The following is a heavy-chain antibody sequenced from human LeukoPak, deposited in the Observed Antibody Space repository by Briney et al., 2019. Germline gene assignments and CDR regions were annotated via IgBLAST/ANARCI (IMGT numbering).Heavy chain of an antibody. CDR3: ARRAGAFDI. V-gene: IGHV3-9*03. D-gene: IGHD6-19*01. CDR2: ISWNSGGI. J-gene: IGHJ3*02. CDR1: GFTFDDYA. Sequence: PGRSLRLSCAASGFTFDDYAMHWVRQAPGKGLEWVSGISWNSGGIGYADSVKGRFTISRDNAKNSLYLQMNSLRVEDMALYYCARRAGAFDIWGQGTMVTVSS.